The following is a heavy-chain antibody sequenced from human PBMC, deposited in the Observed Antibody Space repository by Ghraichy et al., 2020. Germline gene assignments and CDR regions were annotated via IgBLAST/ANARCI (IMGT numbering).Heavy chain of an antibody. CDR1: GFTFTSYA. D-gene: IGHD3-22*01. V-gene: IGHV3-23*01. CDR3: AKKKDSSGYFNE. Sequence: SCAASGFTFTSYAMSWVRQAPGKGLEWVSAISGGGDSTNYADSVKGRFTISRDNSRNTLYLVMNSLRVDDTATYYCAKKKDSSGYFNEWGQGTLVTVSS. CDR2: ISGGGDST. J-gene: IGHJ4*02.